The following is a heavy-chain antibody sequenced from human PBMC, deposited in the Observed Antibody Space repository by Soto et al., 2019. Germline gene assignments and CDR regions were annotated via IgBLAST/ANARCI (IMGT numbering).Heavy chain of an antibody. D-gene: IGHD1-26*01. CDR2: IIPIFGTA. CDR3: ATSPRSYYPPNWFDP. Sequence: QVQLVQSGAEVMKPGSSVKVSCKASGGTFSSYAISWVRQAPGQGLEWMGGIIPIFGTANYAQKFQGRVTITADESTSTAYMELSSLRSEDTAVYYCATSPRSYYPPNWFDPWGQGTLVTVSS. CDR1: GGTFSSYA. V-gene: IGHV1-69*01. J-gene: IGHJ5*02.